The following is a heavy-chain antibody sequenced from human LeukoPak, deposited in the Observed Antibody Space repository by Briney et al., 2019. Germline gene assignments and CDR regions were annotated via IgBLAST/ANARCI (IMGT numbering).Heavy chain of an antibody. V-gene: IGHV3-23*01. CDR1: GFTFSTYA. Sequence: GGSLRLSCAASGFTFSTYAMSWVRQAPGKGLEWVSAISGSGGSTYYADSVKGRFTISRDNSKNTLYLQMNSLRAEDTAVYYCAKDDAIVATIGYDYWGQGTLVTVSS. CDR3: AKDDAIVATIGYDY. CDR2: ISGSGGST. D-gene: IGHD5-12*01. J-gene: IGHJ4*02.